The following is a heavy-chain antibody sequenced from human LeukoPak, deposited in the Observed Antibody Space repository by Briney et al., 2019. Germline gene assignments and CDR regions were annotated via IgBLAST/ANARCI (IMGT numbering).Heavy chain of an antibody. CDR3: ARPQPGAFDI. CDR1: GYSFTSYW. D-gene: IGHD1-14*01. V-gene: IGHV5-51*01. CDR2: MYPGDSDT. Sequence: GRSLKISCEGSGYSFTSYWIGWVRQMPGKGLEWMGMMYPGDSDTRYSPSFQGQVTISADKSISTAYLQWSSLKASDTAIYYCARPQPGAFDIWGQGTMVTVSS. J-gene: IGHJ3*02.